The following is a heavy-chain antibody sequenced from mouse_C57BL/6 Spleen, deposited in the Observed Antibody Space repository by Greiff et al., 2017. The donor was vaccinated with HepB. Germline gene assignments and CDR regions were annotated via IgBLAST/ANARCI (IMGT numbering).Heavy chain of an antibody. D-gene: IGHD2-4*01. CDR1: GYTFTSYW. J-gene: IGHJ4*01. V-gene: IGHV1-61*01. CDR2: IYPSDSET. CDR3: ARSIYYDYDGNYYAMDY. Sequence: QVQLQQPGAELVRPGSSVKLSCKASGYTFTSYWMDWVKQRPGQGLEWIGNIYPSDSETHYNQKFKDKATLTVDKSSSTAYMQLNSLTSEDSAVYYCARSIYYDYDGNYYAMDYWGQGTSVTVSS.